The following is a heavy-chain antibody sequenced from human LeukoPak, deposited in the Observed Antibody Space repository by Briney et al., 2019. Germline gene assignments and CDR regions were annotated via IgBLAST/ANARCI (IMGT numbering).Heavy chain of an antibody. CDR1: GFTFSSYW. J-gene: IGHJ4*02. CDR3: ARDPRRCGGDCYSGYFDY. V-gene: IGHV3-74*01. Sequence: PGGSLRLSCAASGFTFSSYWMHWVRQAPGKGLVWVSRINSDGSSTSYADSVKGRFTISRDNAKNTLYLQMNSLRAEDTAVYYCARDPRRCGGDCYSGYFDYWGQGTPVTVSS. D-gene: IGHD2-21*02. CDR2: INSDGSST.